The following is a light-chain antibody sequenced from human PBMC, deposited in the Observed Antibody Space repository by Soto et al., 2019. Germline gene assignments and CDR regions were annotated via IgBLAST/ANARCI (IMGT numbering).Light chain of an antibody. CDR1: QSISRW. CDR3: QQYNGYSTWT. J-gene: IGKJ1*01. CDR2: DAS. V-gene: IGKV1-5*01. Sequence: DIQMTQSPSTLSASVGDRVTITCRASQSISRWLAWYQQKPGKAPKVLIWDASSLQRGVPSRFSGSGSGTEFTLTISSLQPDDFANHYCQQYNGYSTWTLRHGTKVDIK.